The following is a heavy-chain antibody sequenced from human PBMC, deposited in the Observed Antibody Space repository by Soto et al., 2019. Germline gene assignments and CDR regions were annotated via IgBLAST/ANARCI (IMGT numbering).Heavy chain of an antibody. V-gene: IGHV3-30-3*01. CDR3: ARDRIAAAGTDGKYYYYYYGMDV. J-gene: IGHJ6*02. CDR2: ISYDGSNK. CDR1: GFTFSSYA. D-gene: IGHD6-13*01. Sequence: GGSLRLSCAASGFTFSSYAMHWVRQAPGKGLEWVAVISYDGSNKYYADSVKGRFTISRDNSKNTLYLQMNSLRAEDTAVYYCARDRIAAAGTDGKYYYYYYGMDVWGQGTTVTVSS.